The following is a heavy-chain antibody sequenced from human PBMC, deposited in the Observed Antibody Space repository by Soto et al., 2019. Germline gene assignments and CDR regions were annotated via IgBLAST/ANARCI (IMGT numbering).Heavy chain of an antibody. CDR1: GYTLTSYD. D-gene: IGHD3-16*01. J-gene: IGHJ5*02. V-gene: IGHV1-8*01. CDR2: MNPNSGNT. CDR3: ARGRIGGYWFDP. Sequence: ASVKVSCKASGYTLTSYDINWVRQATGQGLEWMGWMNPNSGNTGYAQKFQGRVTMTRITSISTAYMELSSLRSEDTAVYYCARGRIGGYWFDPWGQGTLVTVSS.